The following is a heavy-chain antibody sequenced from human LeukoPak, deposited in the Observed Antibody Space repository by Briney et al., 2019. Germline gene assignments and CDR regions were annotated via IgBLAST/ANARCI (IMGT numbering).Heavy chain of an antibody. J-gene: IGHJ6*02. CDR2: ISAYNGNT. Sequence: ASVKVSCKASGYTFTSYGISWVRQAPGQGLEWMGWISAYNGNTNYAQKLQGRVTMTTDTSTSTAYMELRSLRSDDTAVYYCARDSPYCSGGSCFASHYYYGMDVWGQGTTVTVSS. D-gene: IGHD2-15*01. V-gene: IGHV1-18*01. CDR1: GYTFTSYG. CDR3: ARDSPYCSGGSCFASHYYYGMDV.